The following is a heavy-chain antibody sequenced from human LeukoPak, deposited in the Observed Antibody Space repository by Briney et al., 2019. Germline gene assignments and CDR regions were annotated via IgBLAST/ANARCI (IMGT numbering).Heavy chain of an antibody. CDR2: IYHSGST. V-gene: IGHV4-38-2*01. CDR1: GYSISSGYY. D-gene: IGHD1-7*01. Sequence: SETLSLTCAVSGYSISSGYYWGWIRQPPGKGLEWIGSIYHSGSTYYNPSLESRVTISVDTSKNQFSLKLSSVTAADTAVYYCASGITGTTGDYWGQGTLVTVSS. J-gene: IGHJ4*02. CDR3: ASGITGTTGDY.